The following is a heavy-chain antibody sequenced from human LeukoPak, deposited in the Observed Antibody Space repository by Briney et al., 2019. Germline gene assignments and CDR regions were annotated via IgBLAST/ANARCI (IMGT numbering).Heavy chain of an antibody. CDR3: ARISLPRGGRGAFDI. CDR1: GDSIKDTGAY. V-gene: IGHV4-31*03. CDR2: IYYSGFT. D-gene: IGHD1-26*01. J-gene: IGHJ3*02. Sequence: PSETLSLTCSVSGDSIKDTGAYWSWIRQHRGKGLEWIGYIYYSGFTQYNPTLKGRVTISVDTSKNQFSLKLPSVTAADTAVYYCARISLPRGGRGAFDIWGQGTMVTVSS.